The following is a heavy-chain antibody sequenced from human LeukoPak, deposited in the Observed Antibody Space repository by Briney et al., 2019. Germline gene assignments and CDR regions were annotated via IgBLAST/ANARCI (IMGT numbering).Heavy chain of an antibody. J-gene: IGHJ6*02. CDR1: GFTVSSNY. CDR3: ASGSRYYDSSGYYHLEYYYYYGMDV. CDR2: IYSGGST. D-gene: IGHD3-22*01. V-gene: IGHV3-66*01. Sequence: PGGSLRLSCAASGFTVSSNYMSWVRQAPGKGLEWVSVIYSGGSTYYADSVKGRSTISRDNSKNTLYLQMNSLRAEDTAVYYCASGSRYYDSSGYYHLEYYYYYGMDVWGQGTTVTVSS.